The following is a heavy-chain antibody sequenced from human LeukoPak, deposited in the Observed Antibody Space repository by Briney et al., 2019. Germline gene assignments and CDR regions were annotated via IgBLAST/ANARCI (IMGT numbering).Heavy chain of an antibody. V-gene: IGHV4-59*01. CDR2: IYYSGST. CDR1: GGSISSYY. Sequence: SETLSLTCTVSGGSISSYYWSWIRQPPGKGLEWIGYIYYSGSTNYNPSLKSRATISVDTSKNQFSLKLSSVTAADTAVYYCASRVKYSSGWYIDYWGQGTLVTVSS. CDR3: ASRVKYSSGWYIDY. J-gene: IGHJ4*02. D-gene: IGHD6-19*01.